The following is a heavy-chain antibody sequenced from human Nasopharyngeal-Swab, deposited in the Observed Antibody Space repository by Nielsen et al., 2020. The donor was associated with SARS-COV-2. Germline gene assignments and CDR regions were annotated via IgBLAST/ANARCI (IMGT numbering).Heavy chain of an antibody. Sequence: GGSLRLSCADSGSTFSSYWMSWVRQAPGKGLEWVAYIKEDGSEKYFVDSVKGRFTISRDNAKNSLYLQMNSLRAEDTAVYYCARDYTRFDYWGQGTLVTVSS. CDR3: ARDYTRFDY. CDR1: GSTFSSYW. D-gene: IGHD3-16*01. V-gene: IGHV3-7*05. CDR2: IKEDGSEK. J-gene: IGHJ4*02.